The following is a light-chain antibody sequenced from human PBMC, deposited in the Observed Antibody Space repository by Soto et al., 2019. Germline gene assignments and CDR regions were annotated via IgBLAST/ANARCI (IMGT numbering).Light chain of an antibody. CDR1: QSIGDS. CDR2: AAS. CDR3: QQSYSTPWT. J-gene: IGKJ1*01. V-gene: IGKV1-39*01. Sequence: DIQMTQSPSTLSASLGDRVTITCRAGQSIGDSLAWYQQRPGKAPNLLIYAASSLQSGVPSRFSGRGSGTDFPLTISSPQPEDFASYYCQQSYSTPWTFGQGTKVDIK.